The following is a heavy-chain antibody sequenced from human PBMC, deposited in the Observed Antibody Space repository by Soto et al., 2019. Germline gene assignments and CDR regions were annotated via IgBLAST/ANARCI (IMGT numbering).Heavy chain of an antibody. Sequence: QVQLVESGGGLVKPGGSLRLCCAASGFTFSDYYMSWIRQAPGKGLEWVSYISSSSSYTNYADSVKGRFTISRDNAKNSLYLQMNSLRAEDTAVYYCPRVSGSCWLDFWGQGTLVTVSS. D-gene: IGHD2-15*01. CDR2: ISSSSSYT. V-gene: IGHV3-11*05. CDR3: PRVSGSCWLDF. CDR1: GFTFSDYY. J-gene: IGHJ4*02.